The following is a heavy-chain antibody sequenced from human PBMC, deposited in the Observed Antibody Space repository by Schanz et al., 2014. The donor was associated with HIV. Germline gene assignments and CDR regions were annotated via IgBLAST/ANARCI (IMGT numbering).Heavy chain of an antibody. CDR2: ISYDGSNK. D-gene: IGHD3-10*01. Sequence: QVQLVESGGGVVQPGRSLRLSCAASGFTFSNYGMHWVRQAPGKGLEWVAVISYDGSNKHYADSVKGRFTNSRDDSKNTVSLQMDDLRDEDTALYYCARDALPSSVRGMISNWFDPWGQGTLVTVSS. V-gene: IGHV3-30*03. CDR3: ARDALPSSVRGMISNWFDP. CDR1: GFTFSNYG. J-gene: IGHJ5*02.